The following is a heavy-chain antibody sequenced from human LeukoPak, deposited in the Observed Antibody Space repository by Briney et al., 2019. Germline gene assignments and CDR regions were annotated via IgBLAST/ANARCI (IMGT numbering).Heavy chain of an antibody. CDR3: ARANGLGKNFDY. D-gene: IGHD2-8*01. V-gene: IGHV4-59*01. CDR2: IYYSGST. Sequence: SETLSLTCAVYGGSFSGYYWSWIRQPPGKGLEWIGYIYYSGSTNYNPSLKSRVTISVDTSKNQFSLKLSSVTAADTAVYYCARANGLGKNFDYWGQGTLVTVSS. J-gene: IGHJ4*02. CDR1: GGSFSGYY.